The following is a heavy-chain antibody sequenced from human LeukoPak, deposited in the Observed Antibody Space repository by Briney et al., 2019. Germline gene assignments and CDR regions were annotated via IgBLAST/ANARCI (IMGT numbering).Heavy chain of an antibody. CDR3: ARVFWEKDGFIGAFDI. CDR1: GFTVSGNY. J-gene: IGHJ3*02. CDR2: IYSGDST. D-gene: IGHD3-3*01. Sequence: GGSLRLSCAASGFTVSGNYMSWVRQAPGKGLEWVSIIYSGDSTYYADSVRGRFTISRDNSKNTLYLQMNSLRAEDTAVYYCARVFWEKDGFIGAFDIWGQGTMVTVSS. V-gene: IGHV3-66*01.